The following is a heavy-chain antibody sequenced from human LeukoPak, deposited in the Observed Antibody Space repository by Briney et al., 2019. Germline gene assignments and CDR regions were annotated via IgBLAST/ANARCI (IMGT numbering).Heavy chain of an antibody. CDR2: ISSLSGTI. D-gene: IGHD3-16*01. V-gene: IGHV3-48*01. Sequence: GGSLRLSCAASGFNFRSYSMNWVRQAPGKGLEWVSYISSLSGTIYYAGSVKGRFIISRDNAESSLFLQMNSLRAEDTSVYYCVRDQGGAVSYWGQGTLVTVSS. CDR1: GFNFRSYS. J-gene: IGHJ4*02. CDR3: VRDQGGAVSY.